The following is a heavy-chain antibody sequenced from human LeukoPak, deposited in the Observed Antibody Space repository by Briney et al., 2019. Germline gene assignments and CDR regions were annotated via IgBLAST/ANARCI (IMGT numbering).Heavy chain of an antibody. CDR1: GGTFSSYA. Sequence: SAKVSCKASGGTFSSYAISWVRQAPGQGLEWMGGIIPIFGTANYAQKFQGRVTITADESTSTAYMELSSLRSEDTAVYYCARDRGETQPFDYWGQGTLVTVSS. V-gene: IGHV1-69*13. CDR3: ARDRGETQPFDY. D-gene: IGHD3-10*01. CDR2: IIPIFGTA. J-gene: IGHJ4*02.